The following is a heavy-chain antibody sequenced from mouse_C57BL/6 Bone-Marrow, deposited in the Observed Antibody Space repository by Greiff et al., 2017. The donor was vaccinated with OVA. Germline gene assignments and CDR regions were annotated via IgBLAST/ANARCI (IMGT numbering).Heavy chain of an antibody. Sequence: EVKLVESGGGLVKPGGSLKLSCAASGFTFSSYTMSWVRQTPEKRLEWVATISGGGGKTYYPDSVKGRFPISRDNVKNTLYLEMSSLRSVNTAFYYGARLPPYYPYYFDYWGQGTTLTVSS. V-gene: IGHV5-9*01. CDR2: ISGGGGKT. D-gene: IGHD2-10*01. CDR1: GFTFSSYT. CDR3: ARLPPYYPYYFDY. J-gene: IGHJ2*01.